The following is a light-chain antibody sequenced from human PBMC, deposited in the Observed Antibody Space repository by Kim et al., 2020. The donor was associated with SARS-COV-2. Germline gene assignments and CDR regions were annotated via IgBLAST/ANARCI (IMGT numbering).Light chain of an antibody. Sequence: PASISCKSSQSLLPIDGKTYLSWYMQRPGQSPQLLIYEVSKRFSGVPDRFSGGGSGTDFTLKISRVEAEDVGVYYCMQSIRPPVTFGPGTKVDIK. CDR1: QSLLPIDGKTY. J-gene: IGKJ3*01. V-gene: IGKV2D-29*02. CDR3: MQSIRPPVT. CDR2: EVS.